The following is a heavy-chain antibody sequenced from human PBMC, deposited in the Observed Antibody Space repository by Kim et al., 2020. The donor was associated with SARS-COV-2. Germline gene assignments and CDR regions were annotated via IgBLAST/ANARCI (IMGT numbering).Heavy chain of an antibody. Sequence: GGSLRLSCAASGFTFSSYAMSWVRQAPGKGLEWVSAIGSGGGSTYYAAAVKGRFIISRDNSKNTLYLQMNSLSAEDTAVYYCTKYLRPLCRFYYMYVWG. CDR3: TKYLRPLCRFYYMYV. V-gene: IGHV3-23*01. CDR1: GFTFSSYA. J-gene: IGHJ6*03. CDR2: IGSGGGST. D-gene: IGHD3-16*01.